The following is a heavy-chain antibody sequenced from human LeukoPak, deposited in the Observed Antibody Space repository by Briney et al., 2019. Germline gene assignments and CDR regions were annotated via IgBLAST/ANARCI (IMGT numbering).Heavy chain of an antibody. J-gene: IGHJ4*02. CDR2: INPNSGGT. CDR1: GYTFTGYY. CDR3: ARDYAKYYDFWSGYLAYFDY. D-gene: IGHD3-3*01. Sequence: EASVKVSCKASGYTFTGYYMHWVRQAPGQGLEWMGWINPNSGGTNYAQKFQGRVTMTRDTSISTAYMELSRLRSDDTAVYYCARDYAKYYDFWSGYLAYFDYWGQGTLVTVSS. V-gene: IGHV1-2*02.